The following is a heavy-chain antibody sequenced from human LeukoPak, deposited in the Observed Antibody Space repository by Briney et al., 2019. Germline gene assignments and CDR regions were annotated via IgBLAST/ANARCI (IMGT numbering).Heavy chain of an antibody. V-gene: IGHV1-8*01. CDR1: GYTFTNYD. D-gene: IGHD6-19*01. CDR3: AMGYSSGLDAFDI. CDR2: MKPNSGNT. Sequence: ASVKVSCKASGYTFTNYDINWVRQATGQGLEWMGYMKPNSGNTGYAQKFQGRVTMTRDTSISTAYMELSSLTSEDTAMYYCAMGYSSGLDAFDIWGQGTMVTVSS. J-gene: IGHJ3*02.